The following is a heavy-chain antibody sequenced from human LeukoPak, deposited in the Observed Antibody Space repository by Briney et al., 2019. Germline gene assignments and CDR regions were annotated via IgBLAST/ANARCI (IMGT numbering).Heavy chain of an antibody. CDR2: INHSGST. Sequence: NSSETLSLTCAVYGGSFSGYYWSWIRQPPGKGLEWIGEINHSGSTNYNPSLKSRVTISVDTSKNLFSLKLSSVTAADTAVYYCASSRVYSGSWYYYFDNWGQGTLVTVSS. V-gene: IGHV4-34*01. D-gene: IGHD5-12*01. J-gene: IGHJ4*02. CDR1: GGSFSGYY. CDR3: ASSRVYSGSWYYYFDN.